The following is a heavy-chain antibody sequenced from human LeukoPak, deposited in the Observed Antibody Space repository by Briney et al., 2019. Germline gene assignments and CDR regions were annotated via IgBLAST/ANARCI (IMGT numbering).Heavy chain of an antibody. CDR3: ARYDFRSGFYPLDY. D-gene: IGHD3-3*01. CDR1: GFTFNTYA. CDR2: IRYDASAE. V-gene: IGHV3-30*02. J-gene: IGHJ4*02. Sequence: PGGSLRLSCAASGFTFNTYAMHWVRQAPGKGLEWVGFIRYDASAEYHASSVKGRFTISRDNLSNTLYLHMDSLRGDDTAVYYCARYDFRSGFYPLDYWGQGTLVTVSS.